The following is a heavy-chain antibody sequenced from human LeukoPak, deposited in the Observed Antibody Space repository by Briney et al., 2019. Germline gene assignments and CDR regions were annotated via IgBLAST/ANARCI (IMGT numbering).Heavy chain of an antibody. CDR1: GGTFSSYA. Sequence: RASVKVSCKASGGTFSSYAMSCVRQAPGKGLEWVSAISGSGGSTYYADSVKGRFTIPRDNSKNTLYLQMNSLRAEDTAVYYCARGHTAVTRHFDFWGQGTLVTVSS. J-gene: IGHJ4*02. D-gene: IGHD4-17*01. V-gene: IGHV3-23*01. CDR3: ARGHTAVTRHFDF. CDR2: ISGSGGST.